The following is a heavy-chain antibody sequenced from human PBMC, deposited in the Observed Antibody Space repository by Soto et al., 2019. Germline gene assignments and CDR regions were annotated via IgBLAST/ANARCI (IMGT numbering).Heavy chain of an antibody. J-gene: IGHJ5*02. CDR2: IYYSGST. CDR1: GGSISSYY. V-gene: IGHV4-59*01. Sequence: SETLSLTCTVSGGSISSYYWSWIRQPPGKGLEWIGYIYYSGSTNYNPSLKSRVTISVDTSKNQFSLKLSSVTAADTAVYYCARANSSGWYGDWFDPWGPGTLVTVSS. D-gene: IGHD6-19*01. CDR3: ARANSSGWYGDWFDP.